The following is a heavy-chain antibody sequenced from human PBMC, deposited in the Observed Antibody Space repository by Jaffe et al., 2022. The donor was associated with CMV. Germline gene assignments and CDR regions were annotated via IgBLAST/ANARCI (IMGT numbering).Heavy chain of an antibody. V-gene: IGHV3-15*01. J-gene: IGHJ4*02. CDR3: SSDKNDGDYGFDY. D-gene: IGHD4-17*01. Sequence: EVQLVESGGGLVNPGGSLRLSCSASGFTFINAWMTWIRQAPGKGLEWVGRIKSKSSGGTADYAAPVKGRFAISRDDSKNTVYLQINSLKIEDTGVYYCSSDKNDGDYGFDYWGQGTVVTVSS. CDR1: GFTFINAW. CDR2: IKSKSSGGTA.